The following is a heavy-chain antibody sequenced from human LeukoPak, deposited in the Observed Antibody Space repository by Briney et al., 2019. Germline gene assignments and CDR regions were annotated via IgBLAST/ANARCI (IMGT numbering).Heavy chain of an antibody. CDR1: GFTVSNKY. CDR2: IYSGGST. J-gene: IGHJ3*02. V-gene: IGHV3-66*01. Sequence: GGSLRLSCAASGFTVSNKYMSWVRQAPGRGLEWVSVIYSGGSTYYADSVKGRFSISRDKSKNTLYLQMNSLRAEDTAVYYCAKSNDYGAPGAFDIWGQGTMVTVSS. CDR3: AKSNDYGAPGAFDI. D-gene: IGHD4-17*01.